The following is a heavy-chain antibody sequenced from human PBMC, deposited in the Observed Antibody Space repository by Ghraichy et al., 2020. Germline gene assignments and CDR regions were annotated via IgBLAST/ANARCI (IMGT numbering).Heavy chain of an antibody. V-gene: IGHV4-59*01. CDR3: ARGPPLGDLSSPQFDY. CDR1: GGSISSYY. J-gene: IGHJ4*02. CDR2: IYYSGST. D-gene: IGHD3-16*02. Sequence: SETLSLTCTVSGGSISSYYWNWIRQPPGKGLEWIGYIYYSGSTNYNPSLKSRVTILVDTSKNQFSLKLSSGTAADTAVYYCARGPPLGDLSSPQFDYWGQGTLVTVSS.